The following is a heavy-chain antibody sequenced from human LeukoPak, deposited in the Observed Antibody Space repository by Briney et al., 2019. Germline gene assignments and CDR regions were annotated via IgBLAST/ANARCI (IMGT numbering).Heavy chain of an antibody. J-gene: IGHJ4*02. CDR2: IYYSGST. CDR1: GGSISSYY. D-gene: IGHD3-9*01. Sequence: SETLSLTCTVSGGSISSYYWSWLRQPPGKGLEWIGYIYYSGSTNYNPSLKSRVTISVDTSKNQFSLKLSSVTAADTAVYYCARLDYDILTGYHDYWGQGTLVTVSS. V-gene: IGHV4-59*01. CDR3: ARLDYDILTGYHDY.